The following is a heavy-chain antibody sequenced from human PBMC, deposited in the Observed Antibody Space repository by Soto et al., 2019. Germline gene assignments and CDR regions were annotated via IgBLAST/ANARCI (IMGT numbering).Heavy chain of an antibody. D-gene: IGHD6-6*01. CDR3: GRDLPSISGRPGGWFDP. Sequence: PGWSLRLACASFGFPFIRYWMSWVRQAPGKGLEWVANIKQDGSEKSYVDSVKGRFSISRDNAKNSLYLQMNSLRVEDTAVYFCGRDLPSISGRPGGWFDPWGQGTLVTVSS. CDR1: GFPFIRYW. V-gene: IGHV3-7*01. J-gene: IGHJ5*02. CDR2: IKQDGSEK.